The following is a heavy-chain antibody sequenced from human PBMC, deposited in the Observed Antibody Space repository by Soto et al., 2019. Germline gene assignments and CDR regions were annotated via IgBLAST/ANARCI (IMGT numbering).Heavy chain of an antibody. V-gene: IGHV1-2*04. J-gene: IGHJ6*02. D-gene: IGHD2-8*01. Sequence: ASVKVSYKASGYIFTDYHIHWVRQAPGQGLEWLGRINPKSGGTSTAQKFQGWVTMTTDTSISTASMELTRLTSDDTAIYYCARGDSTDWSNGVCSFFYNHDMDVWGQGTTVTVSS. CDR1: GYIFTDYH. CDR3: ARGDSTDWSNGVCSFFYNHDMDV. CDR2: INPKSGGT.